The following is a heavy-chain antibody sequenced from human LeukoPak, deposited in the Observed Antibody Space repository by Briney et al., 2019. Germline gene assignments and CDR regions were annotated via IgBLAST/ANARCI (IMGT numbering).Heavy chain of an antibody. Sequence: PGRSLRLSCAASGFTFSSYAMHWVGQAPGKGLEWVAVISYDGSNKYYADSVKGRFTISRDNSKNTLYLQMNSLGAEDTAVYYCAREFSGILDYWGHGTLVTVSS. V-gene: IGHV3-30*04. J-gene: IGHJ4*01. CDR1: GFTFSSYA. CDR3: AREFSGILDY. CDR2: ISYDGSNK.